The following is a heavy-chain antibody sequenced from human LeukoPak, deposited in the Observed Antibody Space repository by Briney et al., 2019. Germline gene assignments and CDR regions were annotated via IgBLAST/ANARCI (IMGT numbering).Heavy chain of an antibody. CDR1: GLTFSSYE. CDR3: ARDYCSGGSCFDY. V-gene: IGHV3-48*03. J-gene: IGHJ4*02. CDR2: FSSSGSTI. Sequence: PGGSLRLSCAASGLTFSSYEMNWVRQAPGKGLEWVSYFSSSGSTIYYADSVKGRFTISRDNAKNSLYLQMNSLRAEDTAVYYCARDYCSGGSCFDYWGQGTLVTVSS. D-gene: IGHD2-15*01.